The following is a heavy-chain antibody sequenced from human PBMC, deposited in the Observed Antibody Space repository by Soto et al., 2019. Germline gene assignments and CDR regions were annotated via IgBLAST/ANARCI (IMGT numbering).Heavy chain of an antibody. D-gene: IGHD2-21*01. CDR1: AYNFAGYW. Sequence: GEALNIPRKASAYNFAGYWLGWVRQMPGKGLELMGIFYPGDSDTRYSPSFQGQVTFSADKSISAAYVQWSSLKASDTAMYDCARSYFRGVSNFVIFDLWGQGSLVTVSS. CDR2: FYPGDSDT. J-gene: IGHJ5*02. V-gene: IGHV5-51*01. CDR3: ARSYFRGVSNFVIFDL.